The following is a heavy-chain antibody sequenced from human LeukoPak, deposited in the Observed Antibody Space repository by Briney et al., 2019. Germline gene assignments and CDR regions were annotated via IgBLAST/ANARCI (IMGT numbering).Heavy chain of an antibody. CDR3: ARENSGSYSFTTHKYNYYMDV. CDR2: TCYRSKWYN. D-gene: IGHD1-26*01. Sequence: SQTLSLTCAISGDSVSSNSVAWNWIRQSPSRGLEWLGRTCYRSKWYNDYAVSVRSRITINPDTSKNQFSLQLKSVTPEDTAVYYCARENSGSYSFTTHKYNYYMDVWGKGTTVTVSS. V-gene: IGHV6-1*01. J-gene: IGHJ6*03. CDR1: GDSVSSNSVA.